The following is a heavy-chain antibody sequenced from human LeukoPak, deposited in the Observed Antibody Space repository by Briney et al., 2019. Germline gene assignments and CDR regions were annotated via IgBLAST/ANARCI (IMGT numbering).Heavy chain of an antibody. V-gene: IGHV4-59*01. Sequence: SETLSLTCTVSGGSISSYYWSWIRQPPGKGLEWIGYIYYSGSTNYNPSLKSRVTISVDTSKNQFSLKLTSVTAADTAVYYCARDRDSSGYYDYWGQGTLVTVSS. CDR2: IYYSGST. D-gene: IGHD3-22*01. J-gene: IGHJ4*02. CDR1: GGSISSYY. CDR3: ARDRDSSGYYDY.